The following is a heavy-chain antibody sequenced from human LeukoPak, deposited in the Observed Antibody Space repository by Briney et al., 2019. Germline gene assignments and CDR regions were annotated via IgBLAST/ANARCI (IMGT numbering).Heavy chain of an antibody. V-gene: IGHV3-15*01. D-gene: IGHD1-26*01. CDR1: GFTFSNAW. CDR3: TTWGGSFSRY. CDR2: IRNKSDGGTA. Sequence: GGSLRLSCAASGFTFSNAWMAWVRQAPGEGLVFVGRIRNKSDGGTADSADPLKGRFTISRDDSTNTLYLQMKSLETEETAVYYCTTWGGSFSRYWGQGTLVTVSS. J-gene: IGHJ4*02.